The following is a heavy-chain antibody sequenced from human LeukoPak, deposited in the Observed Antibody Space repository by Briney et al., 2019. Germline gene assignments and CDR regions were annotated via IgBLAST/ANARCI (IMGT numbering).Heavy chain of an antibody. V-gene: IGHV1-2*02. CDR1: GYTFTGYY. Sequence: ASVKVSCKASGYTFTGYYMHWVRQAPGQGLEWMGWINPNSGGTNYAQKFQGRVTMTRDTSISTAYMELSRLRSDDTAVYYCARSYSSSWYEGEYFQHWGQGTLVTVSS. CDR3: ARSYSSSWYEGEYFQH. D-gene: IGHD6-13*01. J-gene: IGHJ1*01. CDR2: INPNSGGT.